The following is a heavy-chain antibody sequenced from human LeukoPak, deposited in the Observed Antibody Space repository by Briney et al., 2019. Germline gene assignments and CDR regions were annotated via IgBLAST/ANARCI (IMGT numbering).Heavy chain of an antibody. Sequence: GGSLRLSCAASGFTFSTYTMNWVRQAPGKGLEWASSISSSSSNIYYADSVKGRFTISRDNAMNSVYLQMNSLRVEDTAVYYCARGYQRPDYWGQGTLITVSS. CDR3: ARGYQRPDY. CDR1: GFTFSTYT. V-gene: IGHV3-21*01. J-gene: IGHJ4*02. CDR2: ISSSSSNI. D-gene: IGHD2-2*01.